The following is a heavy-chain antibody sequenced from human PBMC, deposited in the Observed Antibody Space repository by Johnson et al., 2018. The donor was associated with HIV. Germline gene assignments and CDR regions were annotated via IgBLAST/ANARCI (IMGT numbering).Heavy chain of an antibody. V-gene: IGHV3-66*01. CDR3: ARDRAASGPDAFDI. D-gene: IGHD6-13*01. Sequence: VQLVESGGGLVQPGGSLRLSCVGSGFTFSTNWMHWVRQAPGKGLEWVSVIYSGGSTYYADSVKGRFTISRDNSKNTLSLQMHSLRAEDTAVYYWARDRAASGPDAFDIWGQGTMVTVSS. CDR1: GFTFSTNW. CDR2: IYSGGST. J-gene: IGHJ3*02.